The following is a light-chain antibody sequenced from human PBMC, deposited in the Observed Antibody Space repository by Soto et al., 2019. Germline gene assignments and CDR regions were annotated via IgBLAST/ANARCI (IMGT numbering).Light chain of an antibody. CDR2: LTS. J-gene: IGKJ1*01. CDR3: QQRSNWPRT. Sequence: EIGLPQSPATLSCFPGDRVTLSCRASQAVNTRLAWYQHKPGQAPRLLIYLTSNRAAGIPARFSGSGSGTDFTLTISDVEPEDFAVYYCQQRSNWPRTFGQGTKVDIK. V-gene: IGKV3-11*01. CDR1: QAVNTR.